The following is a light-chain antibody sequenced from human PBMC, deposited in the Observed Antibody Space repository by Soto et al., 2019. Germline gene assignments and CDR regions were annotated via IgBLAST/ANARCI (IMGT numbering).Light chain of an antibody. V-gene: IGKV2-28*01. Sequence: DIVLTQSPLFLPVTPGQPATISCRSSQSLLQTNGYNYLDWYLQKPGQSPQLMIYLGSNRASGVPDRFSGSGSGTDFTLRISRVEAEDVGIYYCMQAIQTPRTFGPGTKVDIK. CDR3: MQAIQTPRT. J-gene: IGKJ3*01. CDR2: LGS. CDR1: QSLLQTNGYNY.